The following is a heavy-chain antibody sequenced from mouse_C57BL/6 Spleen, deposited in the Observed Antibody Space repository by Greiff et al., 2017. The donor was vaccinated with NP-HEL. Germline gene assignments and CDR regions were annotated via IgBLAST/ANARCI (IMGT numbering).Heavy chain of an antibody. CDR3: ARPYYGSSNY. CDR2: IYPRSGNT. D-gene: IGHD1-1*01. Sequence: VKVVESGAELARPGASVKLSCKASGYTFTSYGISWVKQRTGQGLEWIGEIYPRSGNTYYNEKFKGKATLTADKSSSTAYMELRSLTSEDSAVYFCARPYYGSSNYWGQGTTLTVSS. V-gene: IGHV1-81*01. CDR1: GYTFTSYG. J-gene: IGHJ2*01.